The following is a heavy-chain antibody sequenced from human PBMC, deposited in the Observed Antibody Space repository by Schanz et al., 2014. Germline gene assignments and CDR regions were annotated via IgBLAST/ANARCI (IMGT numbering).Heavy chain of an antibody. J-gene: IGHJ4*02. CDR1: GFNFTDYY. V-gene: IGHV3-23*04. D-gene: IGHD2-21*01. CDR3: AKDQTDSVCYNDCSFDY. CDR2: TSGSGGST. Sequence: VQLVESGGGLVKPGGSLRLSCAASGFNFTDYYMSWVRQAPGKGLDWVSSTSGSGGSTYYADSVKGRFTISRDNSKNTLYLQMNSLRAEDTAVYYCAKDQTDSVCYNDCSFDYWGQGTLVTVSS.